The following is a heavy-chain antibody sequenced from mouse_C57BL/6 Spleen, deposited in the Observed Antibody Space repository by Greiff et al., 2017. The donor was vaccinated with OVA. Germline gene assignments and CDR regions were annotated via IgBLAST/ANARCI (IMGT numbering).Heavy chain of an antibody. CDR2: IDPEDGDT. Sequence: VQLMASGAELVRPGASVKLSCTASGFTLNDYYMHWVKQRPEQGLEWIGRIDPEDGDTEYAPKFKGKATMTADTTSNTAYLQLSSLTSENTAVYYCTTNYYGSSYDGGYFDVWGTGTTVTVSS. J-gene: IGHJ1*03. V-gene: IGHV14-1*01. D-gene: IGHD1-1*01. CDR1: GFTLNDYY. CDR3: TTNYYGSSYDGGYFDV.